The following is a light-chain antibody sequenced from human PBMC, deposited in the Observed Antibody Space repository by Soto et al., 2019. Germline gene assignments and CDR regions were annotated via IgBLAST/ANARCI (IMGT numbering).Light chain of an antibody. CDR2: AAS. CDR3: QQSYITPYT. CDR1: QSISVH. J-gene: IGKJ2*01. Sequence: DIQMTQSPSSLSASVGDTVTITCRASQSISVHLNWYQQKPGKVPKLLIYAASNLHSGVPSRFSGSGSETDFALTISSLQPEDFATYYCQQSYITPYTFGQGPRLETK. V-gene: IGKV1-39*01.